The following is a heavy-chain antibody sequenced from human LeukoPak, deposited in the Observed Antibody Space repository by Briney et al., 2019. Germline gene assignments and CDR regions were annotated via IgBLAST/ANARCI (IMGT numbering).Heavy chain of an antibody. CDR1: GGSISSGGYY. V-gene: IGHV4-31*03. D-gene: IGHD6-6*01. Sequence: SQTLSLTCTVTGGSISSGGYYWSWIRQHPGKGLEWIGYIYYSGSTNYNPSLKSRVTISVDTSKNQFSLKLSSVTAADTAVYYCARALYSSSDFDYWGQGTLVTVSS. J-gene: IGHJ4*02. CDR3: ARALYSSSDFDY. CDR2: IYYSGST.